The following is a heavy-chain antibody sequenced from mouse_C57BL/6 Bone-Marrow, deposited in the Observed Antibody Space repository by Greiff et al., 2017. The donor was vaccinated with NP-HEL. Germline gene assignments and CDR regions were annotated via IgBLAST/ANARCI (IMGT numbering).Heavy chain of an antibody. CDR1: GFTFSDYG. V-gene: IGHV5-17*01. D-gene: IGHD1-1*01. J-gene: IGHJ2*01. CDR3: AITTVVAIDY. CDR2: ISSGSSTI. Sequence: EVMLVESGGGLVKPGGSLKLSCAASGFTFSDYGMHWVRQAPEKGLEWVAYISSGSSTIYYADTVKGRFTISRDNAKNTLFLQMTSLRSEDTAMYYCAITTVVAIDYWGQGTTLTVSS.